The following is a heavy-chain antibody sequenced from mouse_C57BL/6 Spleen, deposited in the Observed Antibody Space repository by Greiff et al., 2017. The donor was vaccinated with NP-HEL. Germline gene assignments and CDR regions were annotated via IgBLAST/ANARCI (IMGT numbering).Heavy chain of an antibody. CDR2: ISSGGDYI. D-gene: IGHD4-1*01. V-gene: IGHV5-9-1*02. Sequence: EVMLVESGEGLVKPGGSLKLSCAASGFTFSSYAMSWVRQTPEKRLEWVAYISSGGDYIYYADTVKGRFTISRDNARNTLNLQMSSLKSEDTAMYYCTREGTGPDYWGQGTTLTVSS. CDR3: TREGTGPDY. J-gene: IGHJ2*01. CDR1: GFTFSSYA.